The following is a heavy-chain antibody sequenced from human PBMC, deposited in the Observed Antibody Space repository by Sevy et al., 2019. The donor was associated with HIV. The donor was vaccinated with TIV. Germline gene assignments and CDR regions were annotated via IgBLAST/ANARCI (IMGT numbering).Heavy chain of an antibody. Sequence: GGSLRLSCGASGFTFSSYGMHWVRQAPGKGLDWVALISYDGRKIYYADSVKGRFTISRDNSKNTLYLEMNSLRGEDTAVYYCAKDETSYTDYHSAIFDYWGQGTLVTVSS. CDR1: GFTFSSYG. D-gene: IGHD4-17*01. CDR3: AKDETSYTDYHSAIFDY. V-gene: IGHV3-30*18. CDR2: ISYDGRKI. J-gene: IGHJ4*02.